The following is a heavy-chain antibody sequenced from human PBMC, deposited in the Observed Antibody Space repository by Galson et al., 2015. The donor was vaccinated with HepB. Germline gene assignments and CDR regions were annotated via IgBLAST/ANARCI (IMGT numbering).Heavy chain of an antibody. CDR1: GGTFSSYA. J-gene: IGHJ6*02. CDR3: ARFPLNPDRYYGMDV. V-gene: IGHV1-69*13. D-gene: IGHD3-22*01. Sequence: SVKVSCKASGGTFSSYAISWVRQAPGQGLEWMGGIIPIFGTANYAQKFQGRVTITADESTSTAYMELSSLRSEDTAVYYCARFPLNPDRYYGMDVWGQGTTVTVSS. CDR2: IIPIFGTA.